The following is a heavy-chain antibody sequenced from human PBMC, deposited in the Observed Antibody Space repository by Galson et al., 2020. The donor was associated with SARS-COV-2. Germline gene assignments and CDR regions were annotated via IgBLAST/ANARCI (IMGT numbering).Heavy chain of an antibody. CDR2: IYPGDSDT. CDR3: ATSNIVEFPTYVMDV. Sequence: GESLKISCKGSGYSFTSYWIGWVRQMPGKGLEWMGIIYPGDSDTRYSPSFQGQVTISADKSISTAYLQWSSLKASDTAMYYCATSNIVEFPTYVMDVWGQGTTVTVSS. D-gene: IGHD5-12*01. CDR1: GYSFTSYW. V-gene: IGHV5-51*01. J-gene: IGHJ6*02.